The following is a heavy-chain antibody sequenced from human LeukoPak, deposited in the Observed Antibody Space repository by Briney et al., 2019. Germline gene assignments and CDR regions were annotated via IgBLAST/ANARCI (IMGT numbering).Heavy chain of an antibody. V-gene: IGHV4-59*08. Sequence: PSETLSPTCTVSRGSISTYYWTWIRQPPGKGLEWIGYIYSSGSTNYNPSLKSRVIISVDTSKNQFSLKLSSVTAADTAVYYCARRTLCCGERFDPWGQGTLVTVSS. J-gene: IGHJ5*02. CDR2: IYSSGST. CDR3: ARRTLCCGERFDP. D-gene: IGHD3-16*01. CDR1: RGSISTYY.